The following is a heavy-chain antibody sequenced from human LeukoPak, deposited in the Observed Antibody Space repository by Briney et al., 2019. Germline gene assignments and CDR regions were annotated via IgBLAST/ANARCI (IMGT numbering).Heavy chain of an antibody. V-gene: IGHV3-7*01. D-gene: IGHD5-18*01. Sequence: PGGSLRLSCVGSGFTFSSYWMTWVRQAPGKGLEWVANIKDDGSEKYSVDSVKGRFTISRDNAKNLLYLQMSSLRAEDTAVYYCARGEYSYGPLDYYYYMDVWGKGTTVTVSS. CDR3: ARGEYSYGPLDYYYYMDV. J-gene: IGHJ6*03. CDR1: GFTFSSYW. CDR2: IKDDGSEK.